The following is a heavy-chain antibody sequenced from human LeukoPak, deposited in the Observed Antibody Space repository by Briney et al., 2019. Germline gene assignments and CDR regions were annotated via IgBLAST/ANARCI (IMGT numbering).Heavy chain of an antibody. V-gene: IGHV4-39*01. D-gene: IGHD3-10*01. CDR1: GGSISSSSYY. CDR3: ARHTSVLLWFGELGYMDV. CDR2: IYYSGST. Sequence: SETLSLTCTVSGGSISSSSYYWGWIRQPLGKGLEWIGSIYYSGSTYYNPSLKSRVTISVDTSKNQFSLKLSSVTAADTAVYYCARHTSVLLWFGELGYMDVWGKGTTVTISS. J-gene: IGHJ6*03.